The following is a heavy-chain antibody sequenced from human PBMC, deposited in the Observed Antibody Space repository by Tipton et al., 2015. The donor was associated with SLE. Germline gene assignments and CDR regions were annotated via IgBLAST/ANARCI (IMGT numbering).Heavy chain of an antibody. Sequence: TLSLTCTVSGGSISSYYWSWIRQPPGKGLEWIGYIYYSGSTNYNPSLKSRVTISVDTSKNRFSLKLSSVTAADTAVYYCARDRGYGDSWYFDYWGQGTLVTVSS. CDR1: GGSISSYY. D-gene: IGHD4-17*01. V-gene: IGHV4-59*01. J-gene: IGHJ4*02. CDR3: ARDRGYGDSWYFDY. CDR2: IYYSGST.